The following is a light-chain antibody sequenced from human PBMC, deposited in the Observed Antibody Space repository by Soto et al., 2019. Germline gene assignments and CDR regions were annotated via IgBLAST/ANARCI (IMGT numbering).Light chain of an antibody. V-gene: IGLV7-46*01. CDR3: LLYNSGAYV. CDR2: DTS. CDR1: TGAVTSGHY. J-gene: IGLJ1*01. Sequence: QAVVTQEPSLTVSPGGTVTLTCDSSTGAVTSGHYPYWFQQKPGQAPRTLIYDTSKRHSWASARFSGSLVGGKAALTLSGAQPEDEAEYYCLLYNSGAYVFGTGTKVTVL.